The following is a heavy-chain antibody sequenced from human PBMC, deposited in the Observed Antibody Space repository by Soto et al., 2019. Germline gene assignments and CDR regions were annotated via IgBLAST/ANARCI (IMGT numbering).Heavy chain of an antibody. CDR1: GGIFSRYA. CDR2: IIPLYGSA. D-gene: IGHD2-2*01. V-gene: IGHV1-69*12. J-gene: IGHJ6*02. Sequence: QVQLVQSGAEVKKPGSSVKVSCEASGGIFSRYAVSWVRQAPGQGLEWMGGIIPLYGSANYAQKFQGRVTFTADASTSTTYMELSSLRSEDTGVYYCARARQAGVPAVVGDYYGWDVWGQGTTVTVS. CDR3: ARARQAGVPAVVGDYYGWDV.